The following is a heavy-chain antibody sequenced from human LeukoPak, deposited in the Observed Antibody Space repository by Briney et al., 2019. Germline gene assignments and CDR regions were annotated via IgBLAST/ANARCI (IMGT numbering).Heavy chain of an antibody. V-gene: IGHV4-61*01. Sequence: PSETLSLTCTVSGDPITTSSNYKWTWIRQPPGKGLEWIGYIYYSGSTNYNPSLESRVTISVDTSKNQFSLKLNSVTAADTAVYYCAREYSAFDYWGQGTLVTVSS. J-gene: IGHJ4*02. D-gene: IGHD6-13*01. CDR2: IYYSGST. CDR3: AREYSAFDY. CDR1: GDPITTSSNYK.